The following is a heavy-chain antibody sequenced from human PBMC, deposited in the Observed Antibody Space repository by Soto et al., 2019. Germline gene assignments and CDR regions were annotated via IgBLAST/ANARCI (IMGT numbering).Heavy chain of an antibody. V-gene: IGHV3-64D*06. CDR2: VSTSGRST. CDR3: VKQEHGLDGVAFDY. J-gene: IGHJ4*02. D-gene: IGHD2-15*01. Sequence: PGGSLRLSCSASGFIFSESTIYWVRQVPGKGLEAISAVSTSGRSTYYADSVKDRFTISRDNSKNTLFLRMGSLRPEDTAIYYCVKQEHGLDGVAFDYWGQGTQVTVSS. CDR1: GFIFSEST.